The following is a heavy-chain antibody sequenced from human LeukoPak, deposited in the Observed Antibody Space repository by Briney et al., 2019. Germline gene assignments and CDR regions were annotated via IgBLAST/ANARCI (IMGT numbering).Heavy chain of an antibody. J-gene: IGHJ3*02. CDR2: INSDGSST. D-gene: IGHD5-12*01. Sequence: GGSLRLSCAASGFTFSSYWMHWVRQAPGTGLVWVSRINSDGSSTSYADSVKGRVTISRDNSKNTLYLQMNSLRAEDTAVYYCAKDAGYDDAFDIWGLGTMVTVSS. CDR3: AKDAGYDDAFDI. CDR1: GFTFSSYW. V-gene: IGHV3-74*01.